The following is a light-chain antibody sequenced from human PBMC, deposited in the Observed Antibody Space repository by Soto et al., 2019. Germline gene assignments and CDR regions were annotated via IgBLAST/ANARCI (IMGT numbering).Light chain of an antibody. CDR1: QSVTSTY. V-gene: IGKV3-20*01. CDR2: GGS. CDR3: QQFDSSRVYS. J-gene: IGKJ2*03. Sequence: EIVLTQSPVTLSLSPGERATLSCRASQSVTSTYLAWYQQKPGQSPRLIIYGGSTRASGFPDRFSGGGSGTDFTRTIGRLEPEDSAVYYCHCQQFDSSRVYSFGQGTKLAI.